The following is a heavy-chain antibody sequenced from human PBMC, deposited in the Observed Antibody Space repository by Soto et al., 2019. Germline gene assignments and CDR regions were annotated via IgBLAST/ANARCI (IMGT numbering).Heavy chain of an antibody. V-gene: IGHV2-5*02. CDR3: AHRQPYYYDSSGYYYAGYNWFDP. CDR2: IYWDDDK. Sequence: QITLKESGPTLVKPTQTLTLTCTFSGFSLSTSGVGVGXIXQPXXXXXXXXALIYWDDDKRYSPSLKSRLTITKDTSKNQVVLTMTNMDPVDTATYYCAHRQPYYYDSSGYYYAGYNWFDPWGQGTLVTVSS. CDR1: GFSLSTSGVG. D-gene: IGHD3-22*01. J-gene: IGHJ5*02.